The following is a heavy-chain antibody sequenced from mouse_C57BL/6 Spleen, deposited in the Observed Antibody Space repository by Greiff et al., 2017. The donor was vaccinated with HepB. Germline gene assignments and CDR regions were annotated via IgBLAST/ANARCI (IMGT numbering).Heavy chain of an antibody. J-gene: IGHJ4*01. CDR1: GYTFTSYG. Sequence: VMLVESGAELARPGASVKLSCKASGYTFTSYGISWVKQRTGQGLEWIGEIYPRSGNTYYNEKFKGKATLTADKSSSTAYMELRSLTSEDSAVYFCARGYITTVVADYYAMDYWGQGTSVTVSS. D-gene: IGHD1-1*01. CDR2: IYPRSGNT. V-gene: IGHV1-81*01. CDR3: ARGYITTVVADYYAMDY.